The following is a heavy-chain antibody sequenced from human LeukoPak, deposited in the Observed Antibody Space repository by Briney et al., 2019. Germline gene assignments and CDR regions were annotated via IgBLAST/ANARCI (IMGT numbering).Heavy chain of an antibody. CDR1: GYTFTGYY. J-gene: IGHJ5*02. V-gene: IGHV1-2*02. D-gene: IGHD2-2*03. CDR3: ARTWTLYDWFDP. Sequence: ASVKVSCKASGYTFTGYYMHWVRQAPGQGLEWMGWINPNSGGTNYAQKFQGRVTMTRDTSISTAYMELSRLRSDDTAVYYCARTWTLYDWFDPWGQGTLVTVSS. CDR2: INPNSGGT.